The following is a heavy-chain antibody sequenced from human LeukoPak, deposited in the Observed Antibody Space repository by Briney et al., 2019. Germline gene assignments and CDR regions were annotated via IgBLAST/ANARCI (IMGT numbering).Heavy chain of an antibody. J-gene: IGHJ4*02. CDR2: MKEDGSQE. CDR1: GFTFSHYC. CDR3: ARYSYKHDC. V-gene: IGHV3-7*01. D-gene: IGHD2-15*01. Sequence: GGSLTLSCAASGFTFSHYCMTWVRQAPGKGLEWVANMKEDGSQETYVHSVKSRFTISRDNAKNSPYLQMNNVRAEDTAVYYCARYSYKHDCWGQGTLVTVSS.